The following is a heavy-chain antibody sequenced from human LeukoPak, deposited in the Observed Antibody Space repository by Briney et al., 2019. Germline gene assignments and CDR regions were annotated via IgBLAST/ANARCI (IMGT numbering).Heavy chain of an antibody. Sequence: PGGSLRLSCAASGFTFDDYAMHWVRHAPGKGLEWVSLISGDGGSTYYADSVKGRFTISRDNSKNSLYLQMNSLRTEDTALYYCAKDSGIVAVYYFDYWGQGTLGPSPQ. CDR3: AKDSGIVAVYYFDY. CDR1: GFTFDDYA. D-gene: IGHD1-26*01. J-gene: IGHJ4*02. CDR2: ISGDGGST. V-gene: IGHV3-43*02.